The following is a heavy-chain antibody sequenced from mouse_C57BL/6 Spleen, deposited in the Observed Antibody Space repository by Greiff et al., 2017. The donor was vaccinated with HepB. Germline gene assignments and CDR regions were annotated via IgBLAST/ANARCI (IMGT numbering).Heavy chain of an antibody. CDR2: IYPGDGDT. CDR3: ARFGYYGSSFDY. CDR1: GYAFSSYW. J-gene: IGHJ2*01. Sequence: QVQLQQSGAELVKPGASVKISCKASGYAFSSYWMNWVKQRPGKGLEWIGQIYPGDGDTNYNGKFKGKATLTADKSSSTAYMQLSSLTSEDSAVYFCARFGYYGSSFDYWGQGTTLTVSS. D-gene: IGHD1-1*01. V-gene: IGHV1-80*01.